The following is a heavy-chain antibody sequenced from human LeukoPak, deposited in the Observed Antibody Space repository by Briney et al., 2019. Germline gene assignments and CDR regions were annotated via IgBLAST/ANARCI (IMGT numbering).Heavy chain of an antibody. CDR3: AHYRITMIVVVSDAFDI. D-gene: IGHD3-22*01. Sequence: GGSLRLSCAASGFTFSSYAMSWVRQAPGKGLEWVSAISGSGGSTYYADSVEGRFTISRDNSKNTLYLQMNSLRAEDTAVYYCAHYRITMIVVVSDAFDIWGQGTMVTVSS. V-gene: IGHV3-23*01. J-gene: IGHJ3*02. CDR2: ISGSGGST. CDR1: GFTFSSYA.